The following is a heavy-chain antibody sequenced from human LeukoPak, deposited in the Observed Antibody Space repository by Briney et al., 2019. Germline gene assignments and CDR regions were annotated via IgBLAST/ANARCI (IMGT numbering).Heavy chain of an antibody. CDR2: ISGSGGRT. V-gene: IGHV3-23*01. Sequence: GGSLRLSCAASGFALSSYAMSWVRQAPGKGLEWVSAISGSGGRTYYADSVKGRFTISRDSSKNTLYLQMNSLRAEDTAVYYCAKDRRYCSSTSCPYYFDYWGQGTLVTVSS. CDR1: GFALSSYA. J-gene: IGHJ4*02. CDR3: AKDRRYCSSTSCPYYFDY. D-gene: IGHD2-2*01.